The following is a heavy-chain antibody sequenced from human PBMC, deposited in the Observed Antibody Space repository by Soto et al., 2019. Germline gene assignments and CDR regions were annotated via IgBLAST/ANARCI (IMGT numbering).Heavy chain of an antibody. D-gene: IGHD6-6*01. V-gene: IGHV3-9*01. Sequence: EVQLVESGGGLVKPGGSLRLSCSASGFTFEDFAMHWVRRVPGKGLEWVAGNRWNGEAVGYAASVKGRCTSSRDNAKKLLFLQMNSLRVDDTALYYCVKDGEAASPGWFDTWGQGTQVTVSA. CDR2: NRWNGEAV. CDR1: GFTFEDFA. J-gene: IGHJ5*02. CDR3: VKDGEAASPGWFDT.